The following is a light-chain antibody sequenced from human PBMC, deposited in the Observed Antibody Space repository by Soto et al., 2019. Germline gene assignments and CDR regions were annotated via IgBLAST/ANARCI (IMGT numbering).Light chain of an antibody. Sequence: DIQMTQSPSTLSASIGDRATLTCRASESISTWLAWYQHKPGKAPKFLIYDASSLESGVPSRFSGSGSGTEFTLTISNLQPDDFATYFCQQYNNYPSTFGRGTKVDIK. V-gene: IGKV1-5*01. CDR2: DAS. CDR1: ESISTW. CDR3: QQYNNYPST. J-gene: IGKJ4*02.